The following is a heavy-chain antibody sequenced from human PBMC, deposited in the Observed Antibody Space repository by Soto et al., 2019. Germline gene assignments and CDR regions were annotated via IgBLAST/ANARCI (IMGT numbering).Heavy chain of an antibody. CDR3: ARVGGDDFGDSGGFDY. Sequence: SETLSLTCTVSGGSIRYYFWTWIRQPPGKGLEWIGYIYYSGRTSYNPSLKSRVSISVDTSKNHFSLQLRSVTAADTAVYYCARVGGDDFGDSGGFDYWGQGTLVTVSS. CDR2: IYYSGRT. CDR1: GGSIRYYF. J-gene: IGHJ4*02. D-gene: IGHD4-17*01. V-gene: IGHV4-59*01.